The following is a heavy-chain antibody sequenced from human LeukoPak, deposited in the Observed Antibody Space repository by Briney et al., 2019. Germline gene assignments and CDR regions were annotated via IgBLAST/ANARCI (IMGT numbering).Heavy chain of an antibody. CDR2: INHSGST. V-gene: IGHV4-34*01. D-gene: IGHD3-22*01. Sequence: SETLSLTCAVSGYSISSGYYWSWIRQPPGKGLEWIGEINHSGSTNYNPSLKSRVTISVDTSKNQFSLKLSSVTAADTAVYYCARGRAYYDSSGYDYWGQGTLVTVSS. CDR1: GYSISSGYY. J-gene: IGHJ4*02. CDR3: ARGRAYYDSSGYDY.